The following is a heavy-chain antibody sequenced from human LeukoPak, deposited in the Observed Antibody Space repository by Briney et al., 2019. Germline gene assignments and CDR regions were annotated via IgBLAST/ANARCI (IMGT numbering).Heavy chain of an antibody. D-gene: IGHD1-26*01. V-gene: IGHV4-59*08. Sequence: SETLSLTCTVSGDSISTYYWSWIRQPPGKGLKYIGYIHYSGTTIYNPSLKSRVTISVDTSKNQFSLKLSSVTAADTAVYYCASFEKVGGLDYWGQGTLVTVSS. CDR2: IHYSGTT. CDR3: ASFEKVGGLDY. CDR1: GDSISTYY. J-gene: IGHJ4*02.